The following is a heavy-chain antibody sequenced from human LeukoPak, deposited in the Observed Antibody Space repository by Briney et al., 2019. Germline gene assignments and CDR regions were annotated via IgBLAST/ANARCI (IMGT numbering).Heavy chain of an antibody. V-gene: IGHV4-34*01. J-gene: IGHJ4*02. CDR1: GGSFSGYY. Sequence: SETLSLTCAVYGGSFSGYYWSWIRQPPGKGLEWIGEINHSGSTNYNPSLKSRVTISVDASKNQFSLKLSSVTAADTAVYYCARVDYWGQGTLVTVSS. CDR2: INHSGST. CDR3: ARVDY.